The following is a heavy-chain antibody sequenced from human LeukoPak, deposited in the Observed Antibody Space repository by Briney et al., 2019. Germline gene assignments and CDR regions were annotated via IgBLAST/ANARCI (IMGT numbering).Heavy chain of an antibody. J-gene: IGHJ3*02. V-gene: IGHV5-51*01. CDR3: ARPPVTQDAFDI. CDR2: IYPGDSDT. Sequence: GESLKISCKGSGYSFNTYWIGWVRQMPGKGLEWMGIIYPGDSDTKYSPSFQGQVTISADKSISTAYLQWSSLKAADTAMYYCARPPVTQDAFDIWGQGTMVTVSS. CDR1: GYSFNTYW.